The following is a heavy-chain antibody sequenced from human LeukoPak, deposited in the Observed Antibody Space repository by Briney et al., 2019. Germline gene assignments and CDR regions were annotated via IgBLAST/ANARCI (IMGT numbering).Heavy chain of an antibody. CDR2: IYPSGGT. CDR1: GGPISSGDYY. CDR3: ARDRGDYGDLPSYYYGLDV. Sequence: SQTQSLTCTVSGGPISSGDYYWSWIRQPAGKGLEWIGRIYPSGGTTYNPSLKSRVTMSIDTSKSQFSLKVTSVTAADTAVYYCARDRGDYGDLPSYYYGLDVWGQGTTVTVSS. V-gene: IGHV4-61*02. J-gene: IGHJ6*02. D-gene: IGHD4-17*01.